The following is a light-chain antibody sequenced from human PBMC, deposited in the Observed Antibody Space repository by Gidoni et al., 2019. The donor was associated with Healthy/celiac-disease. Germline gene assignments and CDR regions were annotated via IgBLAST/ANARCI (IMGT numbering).Light chain of an antibody. V-gene: IGLV2-14*01. CDR3: SSYTSSSTHV. Sequence: QSALTQPASVSASPGQSITISCTGTSSDVGGYNYVSWYQHHPGKAPKLMISEVSNRPSGVSNRFSGSKSGNTASLTISGLQAEEEADYYCSSYTSSSTHVFGTGTKVTVL. CDR2: EVS. CDR1: SSDVGGYNY. J-gene: IGLJ1*01.